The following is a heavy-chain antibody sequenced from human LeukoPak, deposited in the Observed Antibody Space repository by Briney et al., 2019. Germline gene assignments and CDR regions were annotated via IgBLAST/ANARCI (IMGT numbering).Heavy chain of an antibody. Sequence: GGSLRLSCAASGFTFSSYSMNWVRQAPGKGLKWVSSISSSSSYIYYADSVKGRFTISRDNAKNSLYLQMNSLRAEDTAVYYCARGPKYSGSYGDYWGQGTLVTVSS. CDR1: GFTFSSYS. J-gene: IGHJ4*02. CDR3: ARGPKYSGSYGDY. V-gene: IGHV3-21*01. D-gene: IGHD1-26*01. CDR2: ISSSSSYI.